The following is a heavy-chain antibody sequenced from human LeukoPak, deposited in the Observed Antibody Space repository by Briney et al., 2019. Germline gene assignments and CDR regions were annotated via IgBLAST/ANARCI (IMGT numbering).Heavy chain of an antibody. J-gene: IGHJ5*02. Sequence: ASVKVSCKASGYTFTSYGISWVRQAPGQGLEWMGWISAYNGNTNYAQKFQSRVTITADESTSTAYMELSSLRSEDTAVYYCAGGHSSGYSNWFDPWGQGTLVTVSS. CDR2: ISAYNGNT. D-gene: IGHD3-22*01. CDR1: GYTFTSYG. CDR3: AGGHSSGYSNWFDP. V-gene: IGHV1-18*01.